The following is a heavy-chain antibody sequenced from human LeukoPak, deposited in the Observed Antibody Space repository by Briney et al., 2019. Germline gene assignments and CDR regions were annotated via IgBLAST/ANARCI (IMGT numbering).Heavy chain of an antibody. CDR1: GFTFSSFA. D-gene: IGHD4-17*01. CDR3: AKGHTDYGTGFDL. CDR2: ISGAGGST. J-gene: IGHJ4*02. V-gene: IGHV3-23*01. Sequence: GGSLRLSCAASGFTFSSFAMSWVRQAPGKGLESVSLISGAGGSTNYADSVKGRLTISRDNSKNTLYLQMNSLRAEDTAVYYCAKGHTDYGTGFDLWGQGTLVTVSS.